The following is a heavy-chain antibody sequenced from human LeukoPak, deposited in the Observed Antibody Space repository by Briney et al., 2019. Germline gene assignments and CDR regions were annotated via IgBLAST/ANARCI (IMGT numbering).Heavy chain of an antibody. Sequence: SQTLSLTCSVSGGSISSGGNYWSWIRQHPGKGLEWIGYISYSGGTYYNPSLKSRVTISVDTSKNQFSLKLSSVTAADTAVYYCARARRSSSRHDAFDIWGQGTMVTVSS. CDR2: ISYSGGT. V-gene: IGHV4-31*03. D-gene: IGHD6-13*01. J-gene: IGHJ3*02. CDR3: ARARRSSSRHDAFDI. CDR1: GGSISSGGNY.